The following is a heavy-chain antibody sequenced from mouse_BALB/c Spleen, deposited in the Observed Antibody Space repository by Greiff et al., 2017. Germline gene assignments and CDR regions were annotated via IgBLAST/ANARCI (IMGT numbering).Heavy chain of an antibody. CDR3: ARGGGYDYDGAWFAY. V-gene: IGHV5-4*02. Sequence: EVQGVESGGGLVKPGGSLKLSCAASGFTFSDYYMYWVRQTPEKRLEWVATISDGGSYTYYPDSVKGRFTISRDNAKNNLYLQMSSLKSEDTAMYYCARGGGYDYDGAWFAYWGQGTLVTVSA. CDR1: GFTFSDYY. D-gene: IGHD2-4*01. J-gene: IGHJ3*01. CDR2: ISDGGSYT.